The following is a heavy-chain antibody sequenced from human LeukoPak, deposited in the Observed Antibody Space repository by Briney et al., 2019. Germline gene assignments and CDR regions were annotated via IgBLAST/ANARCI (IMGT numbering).Heavy chain of an antibody. V-gene: IGHV4-61*01. CDR1: GGSISRGSYY. CDR2: IYYSGST. CDR3: ARRRSSSWYSAFDI. Sequence: SETLSLTCTVSGGSISRGSYYWSWIRQPPGKGLEWIGYIYYSGSTNYNPSLKSRVTISVDTSKNQFSLKLSSVTAADTAVYYCARRRSSSWYSAFDIWGQGTMVTVSS. J-gene: IGHJ3*02. D-gene: IGHD6-13*01.